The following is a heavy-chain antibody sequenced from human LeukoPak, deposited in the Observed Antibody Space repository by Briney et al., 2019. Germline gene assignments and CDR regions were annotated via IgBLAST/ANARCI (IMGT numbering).Heavy chain of an antibody. CDR1: GGSINIDGYY. V-gene: IGHV4-61*09. J-gene: IGHJ3*01. CDR3: ARESGNYYPNGVFDV. D-gene: IGHD1-26*01. Sequence: SQTLSLTCTVSGGSINIDGYYWSWIRQPAGKGLEWIGHIYKSGSTYESEITNYNPALESRVTMSLDTSKNQFSLRLTSVTAADTAVYYCARESGNYYPNGVFDVWSQGTMVTVSS. CDR2: IYKSGSTYESEIT.